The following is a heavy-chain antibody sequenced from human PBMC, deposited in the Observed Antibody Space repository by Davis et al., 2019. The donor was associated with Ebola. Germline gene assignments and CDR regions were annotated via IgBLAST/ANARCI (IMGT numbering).Heavy chain of an antibody. CDR3: ARDRPYCSGGSCYYYLYGMDV. Sequence: SVKVSCKASGYTFTSYGISWVRQAPGQGLEWMGGIIPIFGTANYAQKFQGRVTITADESTSTAYMELSSLRSEDTAVYYCARDRPYCSGGSCYYYLYGMDVWGQGTAVTVSS. J-gene: IGHJ6*02. D-gene: IGHD2-15*01. CDR2: IIPIFGTA. V-gene: IGHV1-69*13. CDR1: GYTFTSYG.